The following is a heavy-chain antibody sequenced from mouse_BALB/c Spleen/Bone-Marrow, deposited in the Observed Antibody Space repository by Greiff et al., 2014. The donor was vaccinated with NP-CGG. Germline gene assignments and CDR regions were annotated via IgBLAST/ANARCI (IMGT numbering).Heavy chain of an antibody. D-gene: IGHD1-1*01. V-gene: IGHV14-3*02. CDR3: ANYYYGSHFDY. CDR2: IDPANGNT. J-gene: IGHJ2*01. CDR1: GFNIKDTY. Sequence: QLEQSGAALVKPGASVKLSCTASGFNIKDTYMHWVKQRPEQGLEWIGRIDPANGNTKYDPKFQGKATITADTSSNTAYLQLSSLTSEDTAVYYCANYYYGSHFDYWGQGTTLTVSS.